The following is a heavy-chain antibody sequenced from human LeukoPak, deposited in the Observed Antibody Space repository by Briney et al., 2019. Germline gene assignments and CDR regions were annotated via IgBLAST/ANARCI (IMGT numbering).Heavy chain of an antibody. CDR1: GGSIMSSYYC. CDR2: IYDSGST. Sequence: SETLSLTCTVSGGSIMSSYYCWGWIRQPPGKGLEWIGSIYDSGSTYYNPSLKSRVTISVDTSKNQFSLKLNSATAADTAVYYCATHYGPWGQGTLVTVSS. CDR3: ATHYGP. V-gene: IGHV4-39*01. D-gene: IGHD3-10*01. J-gene: IGHJ5*02.